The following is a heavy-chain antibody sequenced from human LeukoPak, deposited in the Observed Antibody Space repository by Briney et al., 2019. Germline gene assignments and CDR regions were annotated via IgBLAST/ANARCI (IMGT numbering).Heavy chain of an antibody. V-gene: IGHV3-33*01. Sequence: PGRSLRLSCAASGFTFSSYGMHWVRQAPGKGLEWVAVIWYDGSNKYYADSVKGRFTISRDNSKNTLYLQMNSLRAEDTAVYYRPGPGVYGSGSFDYWGQGTLVTVSS. D-gene: IGHD3-10*01. CDR1: GFTFSSYG. CDR2: IWYDGSNK. CDR3: PGPGVYGSGSFDY. J-gene: IGHJ4*02.